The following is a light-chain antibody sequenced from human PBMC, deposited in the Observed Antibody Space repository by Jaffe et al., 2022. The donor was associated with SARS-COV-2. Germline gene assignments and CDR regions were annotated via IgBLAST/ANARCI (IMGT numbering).Light chain of an antibody. CDR2: DAS. CDR1: QSVTSS. V-gene: IGKV3-15*01. J-gene: IGKJ1*01. Sequence: EMVLTQSPATLSASPGERVIISCRASQSVTSSLAWYQQRPGQPPRLLIYDASTRATGVPDRFGGGGSGTEFTLTISNLQSEDFAVYFCQQYYVWPPWTFGQGTKVDI. CDR3: QQYYVWPPWT.